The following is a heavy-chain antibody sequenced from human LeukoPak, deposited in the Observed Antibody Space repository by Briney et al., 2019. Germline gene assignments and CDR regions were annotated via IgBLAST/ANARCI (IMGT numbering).Heavy chain of an antibody. CDR3: ARDPTTVTPWYFDY. V-gene: IGHV4-39*07. CDR2: IYYSGST. D-gene: IGHD4-11*01. CDR1: GGSISSSSYY. J-gene: IGHJ4*02. Sequence: PSETLSLTCTVSGGSISSSSYYWGWLRQPPGKGLEWIGSIYYSGSTYYNPSLKSRVTISVDTSKNQFSLKLRSVTAADTAVYYCARDPTTVTPWYFDYWGQGTLVTVSS.